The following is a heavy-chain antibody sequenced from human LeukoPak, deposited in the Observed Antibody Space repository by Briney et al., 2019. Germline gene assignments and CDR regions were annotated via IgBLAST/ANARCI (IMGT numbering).Heavy chain of an antibody. V-gene: IGHV4-39*07. CDR1: GGSISSSSYY. J-gene: IGHJ4*02. Sequence: PLETLSLTCTVSGGSISSSSYYWGWIRQPPGKGLEWIGSIYYSGSTYYNPSLKSRVTISVDTSKNQFSLKLSSVTAADTAVYYCARVNGGVVITTGTVREDYWGQGTLVTVSS. CDR3: ARVNGGVVITTGTVREDY. D-gene: IGHD3-22*01. CDR2: IYYSGST.